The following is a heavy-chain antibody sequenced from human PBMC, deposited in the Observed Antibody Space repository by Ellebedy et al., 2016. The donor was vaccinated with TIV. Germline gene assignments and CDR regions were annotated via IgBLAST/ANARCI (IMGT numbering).Heavy chain of an antibody. CDR1: GFTFTTYW. CDR2: IKQDGSET. D-gene: IGHD2-2*01. CDR3: ARGRYCSSSSRGFLDY. V-gene: IGHV3-7*03. Sequence: GESLKISCAASGFTFTTYWMTWVRQAPGKGLEWVANIKQDGSETYYVDSVKGRFTISRDNANSLLYLQMNSLGAEDTAVYYCARGRYCSSSSRGFLDYWGQGTLVTVSS. J-gene: IGHJ4*02.